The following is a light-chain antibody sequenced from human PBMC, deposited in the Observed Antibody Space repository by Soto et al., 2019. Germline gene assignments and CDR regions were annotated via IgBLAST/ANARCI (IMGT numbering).Light chain of an antibody. CDR2: EVS. V-gene: IGLV2-8*01. CDR1: SSDVGGYDY. J-gene: IGLJ1*01. CDR3: CSYADSNNV. Sequence: QSALTQPPSASGSPGQSVTISCTGTSSDVGGYDYVSWYQQHPGKAPKLMIYEVSKRPSGVPDRFSGSKSGNTASLTVSGLQAEDEADYYCCSYADSNNVFGTGTQLTVL.